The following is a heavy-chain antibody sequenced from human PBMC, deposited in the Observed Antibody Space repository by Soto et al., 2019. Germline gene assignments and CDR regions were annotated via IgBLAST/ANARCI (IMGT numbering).Heavy chain of an antibody. CDR1: GFTFSDYA. CDR2: IKSKSDGETT. Sequence: EVQLLESGGGVVQPGGSLRLSCAASGFTFSDYAMSWVRQAPGKGLEWVGRIKSKSDGETTDYAAPVKGRFAISRDDSKKTVYLRMNSLKTEDTATYFCTTQGGGDDIYFDYWGQGTLVAVSS. J-gene: IGHJ4*02. D-gene: IGHD3-16*01. V-gene: IGHV3-15*01. CDR3: TTQGGGDDIYFDY.